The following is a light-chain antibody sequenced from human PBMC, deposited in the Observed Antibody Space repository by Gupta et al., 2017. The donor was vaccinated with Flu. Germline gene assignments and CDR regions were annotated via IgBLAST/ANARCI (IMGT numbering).Light chain of an antibody. CDR1: ILRKSY. Sequence: QTVSNTCQGDILRKSYESCYQQKTAQAPVLILYANNSRHYGTPDRCSASSSGNTASLTITGAQAEEEADYYCNSLDTTDNNQAVFGGGTKLTVL. CDR3: NSLDTTDNNQAV. V-gene: IGLV3-19*01. CDR2: ANN. J-gene: IGLJ2*01.